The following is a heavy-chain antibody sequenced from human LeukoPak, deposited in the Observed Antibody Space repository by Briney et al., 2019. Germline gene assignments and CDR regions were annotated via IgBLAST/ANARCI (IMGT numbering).Heavy chain of an antibody. Sequence: GSSVKVSCKASGGTFSSYAISWVRQAAGQGLEWMGRIIPIFGTANYAQKFQGRVTITTDESMSTAYMELSSLRSEDTAVYYCARDLLVSDGAFVIWGQGTMVTVSS. D-gene: IGHD5/OR15-5a*01. CDR2: IIPIFGTA. J-gene: IGHJ3*02. CDR3: ARDLLVSDGAFVI. CDR1: GGTFSSYA. V-gene: IGHV1-69*05.